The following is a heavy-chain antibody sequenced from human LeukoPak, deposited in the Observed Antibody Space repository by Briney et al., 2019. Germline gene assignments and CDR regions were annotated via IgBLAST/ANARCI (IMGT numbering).Heavy chain of an antibody. D-gene: IGHD1-26*01. J-gene: IGHJ4*02. CDR1: GFTFSRYS. CDR2: ISSSGSYI. Sequence: GGSLRLSCGASGFTFSRYSMNWVRQAPGKGLEWVSSISSSGSYIYYADSVKGRFTISRDNAKNSLYLQMNSLRAEDTAVYYCARDRSGSSLTDFDYWGQGTLVTVSS. V-gene: IGHV3-21*01. CDR3: ARDRSGSSLTDFDY.